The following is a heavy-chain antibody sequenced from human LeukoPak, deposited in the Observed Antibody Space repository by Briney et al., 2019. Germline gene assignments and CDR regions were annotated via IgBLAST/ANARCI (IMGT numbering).Heavy chain of an antibody. D-gene: IGHD3-10*01. CDR3: ARGGAYGSFDY. V-gene: IGHV3-7*01. CDR1: GFTFSSYW. CDR2: IKQDGSEK. Sequence: PGGTLRLSCAVSGFTFSSYWMSWVRQAPGKGLEWVANIKQDGSEKYYVDSVKGRFTISRDNAKNSLYLQMNSLRAEDTAVYYCARGGAYGSFDYWGQGTLVTVSS. J-gene: IGHJ4*02.